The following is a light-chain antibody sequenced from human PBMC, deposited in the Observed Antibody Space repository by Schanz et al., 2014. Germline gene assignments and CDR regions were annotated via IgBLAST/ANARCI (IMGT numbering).Light chain of an antibody. CDR1: SSDVGGYKY. V-gene: IGLV2-14*01. J-gene: IGLJ3*02. CDR3: SSFTTSSAPGV. Sequence: QSALTQPASVSGSPGQSITITCTGTSSDVGGYKYVSWFQQHPGKAPKLLIYDVSNRPSGVSYRFSGSKSGNTASLTISGLQAEDEADYYCSSFTTSSAPGVFGGGTKLTVL. CDR2: DVS.